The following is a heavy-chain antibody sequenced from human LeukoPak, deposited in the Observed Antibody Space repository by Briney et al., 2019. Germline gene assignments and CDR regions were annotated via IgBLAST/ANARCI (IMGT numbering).Heavy chain of an antibody. J-gene: IGHJ4*02. V-gene: IGHV3-20*04. D-gene: IGHD6-13*01. CDR3: AKDRAYSSTPSTGLDY. Sequence: GGSLRLSCAASGFIFDDYGMSWVRQAPGKGLEWVSGINWNGGSTGYADSVKGRFTISRDNSKNTLYLQMNSLRAEDTAVFYCAKDRAYSSTPSTGLDYWGQGTLVTVSS. CDR2: INWNGGST. CDR1: GFIFDDYG.